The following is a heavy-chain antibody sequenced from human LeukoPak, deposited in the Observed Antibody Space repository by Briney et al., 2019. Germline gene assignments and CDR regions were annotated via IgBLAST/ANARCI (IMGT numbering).Heavy chain of an antibody. V-gene: IGHV2-5*02. J-gene: IGHJ4*02. CDR2: IYWDDDK. CDR1: GFSLSTSGVG. Sequence: CGPTLVNPTQTLTLTCTFSGFSLSTSGVGVGWIRQPPGKALEWLALIYWDDDKRYSPSLKSRLTITKDTSKNQVVLTMTNMDPVDTATYYCAPRRGVTTVTDFDYWGQGTLVTVSS. CDR3: APRRGVTTVTDFDY. D-gene: IGHD4-17*01.